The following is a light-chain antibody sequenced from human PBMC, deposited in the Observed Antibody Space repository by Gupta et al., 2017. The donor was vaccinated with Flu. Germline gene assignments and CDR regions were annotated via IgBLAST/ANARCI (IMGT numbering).Light chain of an antibody. CDR3: QPRST. CDR1: RSVKSY. J-gene: IGKJ5*01. V-gene: IGKV3-11*01. Sequence: DTVLTQSPATLSLSPGERATLSCRASRSVKSYLAWYQQKPGQAPRLLIYEASTRATGVSDRFSGSGSETDFTRPRSSLEPEDCEGYDGQPRSTFGQGTRLEIK. CDR2: EAS.